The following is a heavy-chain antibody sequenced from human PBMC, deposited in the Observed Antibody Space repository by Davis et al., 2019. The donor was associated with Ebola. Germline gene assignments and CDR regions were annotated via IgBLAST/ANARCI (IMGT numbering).Heavy chain of an antibody. CDR1: GGSFSGYY. J-gene: IGHJ4*02. D-gene: IGHD3-16*02. CDR3: ARGGYYIWGSYRNLPYYFDY. Sequence: MPGGSLRLSCAVYGGSFSGYYWSWIRQPPGKGLEWIGEINHSGSTNYNPSLKSRVTISVDTSKNQFSLKLSSVTAADTAVYYCARGGYYIWGSYRNLPYYFDYWGQGTLVTVSS. V-gene: IGHV4-34*01. CDR2: INHSGST.